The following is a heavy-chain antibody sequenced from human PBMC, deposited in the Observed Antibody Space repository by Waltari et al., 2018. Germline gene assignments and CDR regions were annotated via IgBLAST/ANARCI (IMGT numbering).Heavy chain of an antibody. J-gene: IGHJ4*02. V-gene: IGHV1-69*05. CDR3: ARGGARHYDSSGYYDFDS. Sequence: QVQLVQSGAEVKKPGSSVKVSCKASGDTFSGYAMSWVRQAPGQGIEWMGGSVPICGTAKYAHNVQDRRTSTTDEFTTTAYMELSGLGSEDTAVYFCARGGARHYDSSGYYDFDSWGQGTQVSVSS. CDR2: SVPICGTA. D-gene: IGHD3-22*01. CDR1: GDTFSGYA.